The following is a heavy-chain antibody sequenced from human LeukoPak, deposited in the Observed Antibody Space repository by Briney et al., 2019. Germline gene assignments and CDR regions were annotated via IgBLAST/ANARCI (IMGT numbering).Heavy chain of an antibody. Sequence: GRSLILSCAASGFTFSSYAMHWVRQAPGKGLEWVAVISYDGSNKYYADSVKGRFTISRDNAKNSLYLQMNSLRAEDTAVYYCARVDDFWSGYLNYWGQGTLVTVSS. D-gene: IGHD3-3*01. J-gene: IGHJ4*02. CDR1: GFTFSSYA. CDR3: ARVDDFWSGYLNY. CDR2: ISYDGSNK. V-gene: IGHV3-30-3*01.